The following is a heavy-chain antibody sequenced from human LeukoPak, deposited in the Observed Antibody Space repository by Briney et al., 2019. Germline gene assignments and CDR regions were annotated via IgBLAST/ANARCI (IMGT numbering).Heavy chain of an antibody. J-gene: IGHJ4*02. V-gene: IGHV3-23*01. Sequence: PGGSLRLSCAASGFTFSSYGMSWVRQAPGKGLEWVSAISGSGGSTYYADSVKGRFTISRDNSKNTLYLQMNSLRAEDTAVYYCAKGIAAARNFDYWGQGTLVTVSS. CDR3: AKGIAAARNFDY. CDR2: ISGSGGST. CDR1: GFTFSSYG. D-gene: IGHD6-13*01.